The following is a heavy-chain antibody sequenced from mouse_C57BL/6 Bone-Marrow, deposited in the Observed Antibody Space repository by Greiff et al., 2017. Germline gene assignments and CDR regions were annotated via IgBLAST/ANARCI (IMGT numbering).Heavy chain of an antibody. V-gene: IGHV1-59*01. CDR3: ASQDSNSWFAY. CDR1: GYTFTSYW. D-gene: IGHD2-5*01. CDR2: IDPSDSYN. Sequence: QVQLQQPGAELVRPGTSVKLSCKASGYTFTSYWMHWVKQRPGQGLEWIGVIDPSDSYNNYNQKFKGKATLTVDTSSSTSYMQLSSLTSEYSAVYCCASQDSNSWFAYWGQGTLVTVSA. J-gene: IGHJ3*01.